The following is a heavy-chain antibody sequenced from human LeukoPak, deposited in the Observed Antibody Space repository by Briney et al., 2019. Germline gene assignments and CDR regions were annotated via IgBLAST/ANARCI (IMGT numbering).Heavy chain of an antibody. V-gene: IGHV5-10-1*01. CDR1: GYSFTSYW. J-gene: IGHJ6*02. CDR3: ARTFGTEVLYGMDV. D-gene: IGHD3-16*01. Sequence: LGESLKISCKGSGYSFTSYWISWVRQMPGKGLEWMGRIDPSDSYTNYSPSFQGHVTISADKSISTAYLQWSSLKASDTAMYYCARTFGTEVLYGMDVWGQGTTVTVSS. CDR2: IDPSDSYT.